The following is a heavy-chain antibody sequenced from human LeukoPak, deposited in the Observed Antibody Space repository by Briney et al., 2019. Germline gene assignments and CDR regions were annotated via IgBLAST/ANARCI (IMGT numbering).Heavy chain of an antibody. V-gene: IGHV4-34*01. CDR3: AIASHNWFDP. CDR2: INHSGST. CDR1: GGSFSGYY. J-gene: IGHJ5*02. Sequence: SETLSLTCAVYGGSFSGYYWSWIRQPPGKGLEWIGEINHSGSTNYNPSLKSRVTISVDTSKNQFSLKLSSATAADTAVYYCAIASHNWFDPWGQGTLVTVSS.